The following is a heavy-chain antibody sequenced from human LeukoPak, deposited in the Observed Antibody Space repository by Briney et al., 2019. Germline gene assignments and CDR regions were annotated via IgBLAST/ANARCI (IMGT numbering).Heavy chain of an antibody. J-gene: IGHJ4*02. V-gene: IGHV1-69*13. CDR3: ARAGDYGDYFDY. D-gene: IGHD4-17*01. CDR1: GGTFGSYA. Sequence: AASVKVSCKASGGTFGSYAISWVRQAPGQGLEWMGGIIPIFGTANYAQKFQGRVTITADESTSTAYMELSSLRPEDTAVYYCARAGDYGDYFDYWGQGTLVTVSS. CDR2: IIPIFGTA.